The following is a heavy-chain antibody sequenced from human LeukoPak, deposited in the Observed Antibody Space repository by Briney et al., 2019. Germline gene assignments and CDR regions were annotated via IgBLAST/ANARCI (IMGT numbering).Heavy chain of an antibody. V-gene: IGHV3-23*01. CDR2: ISGSGGST. Sequence: GGSLRLSCAASGFTFSSYAMSWVRQAPGKGLEWVSAISGSGGSTNYADSVKGRFTISRDNSKNMLYLQMNSLRAEDTAVYYCARGDCSGGSCYLSLTTIDYWGQGTLVTVSS. D-gene: IGHD2-15*01. J-gene: IGHJ4*02. CDR3: ARGDCSGGSCYLSLTTIDY. CDR1: GFTFSSYA.